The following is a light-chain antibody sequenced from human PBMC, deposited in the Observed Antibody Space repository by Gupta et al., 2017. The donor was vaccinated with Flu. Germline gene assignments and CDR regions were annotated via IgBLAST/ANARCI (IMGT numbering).Light chain of an antibody. CDR3: AAWDDSLNGWV. J-gene: IGLJ3*02. V-gene: IGLV1-44*01. CDR2: SNN. CDR1: SSNIGSKT. Sequence: HSVLTQPPSASGPPGQRVPIPCSGSSSNIGSKTVNWYQQLPGTAPKLLIYSNNQRPSGVPDRFSGSKSGTSASLAISGLQSEDEADYYCAAWDDSLNGWVFGGGTKLTVL.